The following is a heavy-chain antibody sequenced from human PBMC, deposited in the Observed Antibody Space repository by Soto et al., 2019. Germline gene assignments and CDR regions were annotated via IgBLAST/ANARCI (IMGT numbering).Heavy chain of an antibody. CDR1: GFTFSGSA. D-gene: IGHD3-22*01. J-gene: IGHJ5*02. CDR3: TRDPRNYYDSIGSANWFDP. V-gene: IGHV3-73*01. Sequence: GGSLRLSCAASGFTFSGSAMHWVRQASGTGLEWVGRIRSKTNSYATAYAASVKGRFTISRDDSKDTAYLQMNSLKTEDTAVYYCTRDPRNYYDSIGSANWFDPWGQGTLVTVSS. CDR2: IRSKTNSYAT.